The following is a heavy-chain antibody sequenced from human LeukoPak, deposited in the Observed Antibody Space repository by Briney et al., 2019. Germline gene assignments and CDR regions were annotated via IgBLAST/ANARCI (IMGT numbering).Heavy chain of an antibody. CDR1: GFTFSSFT. CDR2: ISSSGTYI. D-gene: IGHD3-10*01. Sequence: GGSLRLSCAASGFTFSSFTMNWVRQAPGKGLEWVSSISSSGTYIHYADSLKGRFTISRDHSKNSLYLQMNNLRGEDTAVYYCAKDSLPVGMVRGVIITYYYYYMDVWGKGTTVTISS. V-gene: IGHV3-21*01. CDR3: AKDSLPVGMVRGVIITYYYYYMDV. J-gene: IGHJ6*03.